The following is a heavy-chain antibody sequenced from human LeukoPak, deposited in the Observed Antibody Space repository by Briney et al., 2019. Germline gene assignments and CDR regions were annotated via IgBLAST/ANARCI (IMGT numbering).Heavy chain of an antibody. J-gene: IGHJ6*03. V-gene: IGHV3-21*01. CDR2: ISSSSSYI. D-gene: IGHD1-26*01. Sequence: PGGSLRLSCAASGFTFSSYSMNSVRQAPWKGLAGVSSISSSSSYIYYADSVKGRFTISRDNAKNSLYLQMNSLRAEDTAVYYCARGPNSGSYWWDYYYYMDVWGKGTTVTVSS. CDR1: GFTFSSYS. CDR3: ARGPNSGSYWWDYYYYMDV.